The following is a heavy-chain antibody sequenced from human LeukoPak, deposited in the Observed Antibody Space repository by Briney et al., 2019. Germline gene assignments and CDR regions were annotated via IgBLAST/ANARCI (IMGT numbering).Heavy chain of an antibody. CDR1: GGSFSGYY. Sequence: KPSETLSLTCAVYGGSFSGYYWSWIRQPPGKGLEWIGEINHSGSTNYNPSLKSRVTISVDTSKNQFSLKLSSVTAADTAVYYCARDSSGWRKFDYWGQGTLVTVSS. D-gene: IGHD6-19*01. J-gene: IGHJ4*02. V-gene: IGHV4-34*01. CDR2: INHSGST. CDR3: ARDSSGWRKFDY.